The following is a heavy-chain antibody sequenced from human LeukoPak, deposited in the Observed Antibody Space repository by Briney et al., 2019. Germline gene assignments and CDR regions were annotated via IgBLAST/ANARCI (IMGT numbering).Heavy chain of an antibody. CDR2: FDPENGEA. CDR3: ATYSGYALHDAFDI. CDR1: RYTLTELS. V-gene: IGHV1-24*01. D-gene: IGHD5-12*01. J-gene: IGHJ3*02. Sequence: ASVKVSCKVSRYTLTELSMHWVRQAPGKGLEWMGGFDPENGEAIYAQKFQGRVTMTEDTSTDTAYMELRSLRSEDTAVYYCATYSGYALHDAFDIWGQETMVTVSS.